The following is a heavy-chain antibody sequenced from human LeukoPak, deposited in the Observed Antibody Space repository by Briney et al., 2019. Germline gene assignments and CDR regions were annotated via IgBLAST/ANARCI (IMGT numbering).Heavy chain of an antibody. CDR1: GFTFVDYA. V-gene: IGHV3-9*01. Sequence: GGSLRLSCAASGFTFVDYAMHWVRQAPGKGLEWVSGLSWNGATVGYADSVKGRFTISRDNTKNSLYLQMSSLKTEDTALYYCAKDIGIALRGATFVNWGQGTLVTVSS. CDR3: AKDIGIALRGATFVN. J-gene: IGHJ4*02. D-gene: IGHD3-10*01. CDR2: LSWNGATV.